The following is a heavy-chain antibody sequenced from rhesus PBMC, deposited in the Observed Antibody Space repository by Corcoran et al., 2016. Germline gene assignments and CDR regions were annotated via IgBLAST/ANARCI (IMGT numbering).Heavy chain of an antibody. J-gene: IGHJ4*01. Sequence: QVQLQESGPGLVKPSETLSLTCAVSGGSISSYWWGLIRQPPGKGMEWIGQIYGGSGSTTYNPSLKSRVTISSDTSKNQFSLKLSSVTAADTAVYYCAKVLNTVTSYFDYWGQGVLVTVSS. D-gene: IGHD4-23*01. CDR1: GGSISSYW. CDR2: IYGGSGST. CDR3: AKVLNTVTSYFDY. V-gene: IGHV4-147*01.